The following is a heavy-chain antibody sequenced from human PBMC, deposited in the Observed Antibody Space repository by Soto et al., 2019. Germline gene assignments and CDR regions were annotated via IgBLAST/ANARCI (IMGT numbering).Heavy chain of an antibody. Sequence: ASVKVSCKASGGTFSSYAISWVRQAPGQGLEWMGGIIPIFGTANYAQKFQGRVTITADESTSTAYMELSSLRSEDTAVYYCARVFSRITIFGVVITQDAFDIWGQGTMVTVSS. CDR2: IIPIFGTA. CDR3: ARVFSRITIFGVVITQDAFDI. CDR1: GGTFSSYA. J-gene: IGHJ3*02. D-gene: IGHD3-3*01. V-gene: IGHV1-69*13.